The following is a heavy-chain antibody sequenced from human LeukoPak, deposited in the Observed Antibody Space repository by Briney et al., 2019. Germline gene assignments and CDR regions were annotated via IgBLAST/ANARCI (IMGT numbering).Heavy chain of an antibody. CDR3: ARHMTTVTDAFDI. CDR2: VLHSGTT. Sequence: KPSETLSLTCNVSGDSLTSHFWSWIRQTPGKELEWIGYVLHSGTTNYSPSLKSRVTISLDTSKKQFYLRLASVTAADTAVYYCARHMTTVTDAFDIWGRGTMVSVSS. V-gene: IGHV4-59*08. J-gene: IGHJ3*02. CDR1: GDSLTSHF. D-gene: IGHD4-11*01.